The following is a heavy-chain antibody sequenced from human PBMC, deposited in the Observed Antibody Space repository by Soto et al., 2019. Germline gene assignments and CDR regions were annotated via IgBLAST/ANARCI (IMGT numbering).Heavy chain of an antibody. V-gene: IGHV4-34*01. J-gene: IGHJ4*02. Sequence: SETLSLTCTVYGGSLSTYYWSWIRQPPGKGLEWIGEINHSGNTNYNPSLMGRVTMSFDTSKNQFSLKLSSVTAADTAVYYCTGPYPYYFDSWGQGTRVTVAS. CDR1: GGSLSTYY. CDR3: TGPYPYYFDS. CDR2: INHSGNT.